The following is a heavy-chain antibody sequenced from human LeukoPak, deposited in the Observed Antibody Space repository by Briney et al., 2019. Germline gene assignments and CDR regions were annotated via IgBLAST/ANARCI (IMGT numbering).Heavy chain of an antibody. J-gene: IGHJ4*02. CDR3: AKDITPGENVNDC. CDR1: GYTFTGYY. V-gene: IGHV1-2*02. Sequence: GASVKVSCKASGYTFTGYYLHWLRQAPGQGPEWMGWINPNSGGTNYAQKFQGRVTMTRDTSITTAYVELSGLRPDDTAVYYCAKDITPGENVNDCWGQGTLVTVSS. D-gene: IGHD3-10*01. CDR2: INPNSGGT.